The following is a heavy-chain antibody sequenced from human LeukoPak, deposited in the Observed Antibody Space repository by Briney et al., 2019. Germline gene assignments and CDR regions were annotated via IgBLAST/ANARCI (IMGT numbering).Heavy chain of an antibody. Sequence: SETLSLTCTVSGDSINSSNYYWAWIRQPPGTGLEWIGSIYYSGSTYYNPSLKSRFTISIDASRNQFSLKLTSVTAADTAVYFCVRHGGLVFVVQAFDPWSQGTLVTVSP. CDR1: GDSINSSNYY. V-gene: IGHV4-39*01. CDR3: VRHGGLVFVVQAFDP. CDR2: IYYSGST. D-gene: IGHD2-15*01. J-gene: IGHJ5*02.